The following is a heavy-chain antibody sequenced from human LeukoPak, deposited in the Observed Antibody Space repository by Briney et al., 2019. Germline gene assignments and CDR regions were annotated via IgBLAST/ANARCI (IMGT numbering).Heavy chain of an antibody. CDR1: GGSFSGYY. Sequence: KLSETLSLTCAVYGGSFSGYYWSWIRQPPGKGLEWIGEINHSGSTNYNPSLKSRVTISVDTSKNQFSLKRRSGTAADTAVYYCARGRGVLRYFDWSLDYWGQGTLVTVSS. CDR2: INHSGST. D-gene: IGHD3-9*01. CDR3: ARGRGVLRYFDWSLDY. J-gene: IGHJ4*02. V-gene: IGHV4-34*01.